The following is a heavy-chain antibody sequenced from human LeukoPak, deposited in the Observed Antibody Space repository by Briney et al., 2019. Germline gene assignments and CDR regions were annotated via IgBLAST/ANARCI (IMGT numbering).Heavy chain of an antibody. CDR3: ASREGFRDAFDI. J-gene: IGHJ3*02. CDR1: GFTFSNYG. CDR2: LQNHGGDI. D-gene: IGHD1-26*01. Sequence: GGSLRLSCAASGFTFSNYGMHWVRQAPDKGLEWVAFLQNHGGDIHYADSVEGRFTISRDNSKNTLYLQMNSLRAEDTAVYYCASREGFRDAFDIWGQGTMVTVSS. V-gene: IGHV3-30*02.